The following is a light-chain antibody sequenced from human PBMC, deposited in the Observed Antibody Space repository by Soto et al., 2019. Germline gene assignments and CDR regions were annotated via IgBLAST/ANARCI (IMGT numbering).Light chain of an antibody. CDR1: QDISNY. J-gene: IGKJ3*01. V-gene: IGKV1-33*01. CDR2: DAS. CDR3: QQYDNPVT. Sequence: SSLSASVGDRVTITCQASQDISNYLNWYQQKPGKAPKLLIYDASNLETGVPSRFSGSGSGTDFTFTISSLQPEDIATYYCQQYDNPVTFGPGTKVDIK.